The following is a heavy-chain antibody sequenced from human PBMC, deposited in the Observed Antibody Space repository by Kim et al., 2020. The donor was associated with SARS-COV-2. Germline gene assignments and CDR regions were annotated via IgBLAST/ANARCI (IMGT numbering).Heavy chain of an antibody. D-gene: IGHD5-18*01. J-gene: IGHJ4*02. CDR1: GFTFSSYA. CDR2: IWYDGGNK. Sequence: GGSLRLSCAASGFTFSSYAMHWVRQAPGKGLEWVAVIWYDGGNKYYADSVKGRFTISRDNSRNTLYLQMNSLRAEDTAVYYCAKSAEYSYGLDYWGQGTLVTVSS. CDR3: AKSAEYSYGLDY. V-gene: IGHV3-33*06.